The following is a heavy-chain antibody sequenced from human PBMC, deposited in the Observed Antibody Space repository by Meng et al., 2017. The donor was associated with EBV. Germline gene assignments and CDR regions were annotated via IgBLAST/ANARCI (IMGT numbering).Heavy chain of an antibody. J-gene: IGHJ4*02. CDR1: GGTFSSYA. CDR2: IIPIFGTA. Sequence: QGQLWQSGAWVKKPGSSGKASCKASGGTFSSYAISWVRQAPGQGLEWMGGIIPIFGTANYAQKFQGRVTITADKSTSTAYMELSSLRSEDTAVYYCARERPGGMATTPYFDYWGQGTLVTVSS. CDR3: ARERPGGMATTPYFDY. V-gene: IGHV1-69*14. D-gene: IGHD5-24*01.